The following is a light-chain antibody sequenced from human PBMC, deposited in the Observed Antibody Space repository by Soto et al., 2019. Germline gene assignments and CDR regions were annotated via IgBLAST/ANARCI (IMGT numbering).Light chain of an antibody. CDR1: QDIRKY. V-gene: IGKV1-33*01. J-gene: IGKJ2*01. Sequence: DIQMTQSPSSLSASVGDRVTITFPASQDIRKYLNWYQQKPGKAPKLLIHDASNLKTGVPSRFSGSGSGTDFTLTINSLQPEDYATYHWQQYDSLPYTFGQGTKLEIK. CDR2: DAS. CDR3: QQYDSLPYT.